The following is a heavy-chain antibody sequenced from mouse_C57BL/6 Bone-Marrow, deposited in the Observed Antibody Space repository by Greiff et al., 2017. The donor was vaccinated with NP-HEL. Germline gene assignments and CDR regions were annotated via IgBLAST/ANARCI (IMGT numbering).Heavy chain of an antibody. CDR1: GYAFTHYL. Sequence: QVQLKQSGAELVRPGASVKVSCKASGYAFTHYLIEWVKQRPGQGLEWIGVINPGSGGTNYNERFTGKATLTAAKSSSPAYMQLRSLTSEDSAGSCYARGGIYYDYAWCAYEGQGTLVTVTA. J-gene: IGHJ3*01. CDR2: INPGSGGT. CDR3: ARGGIYYDYAWCAY. D-gene: IGHD2-4*01. V-gene: IGHV1-54*01.